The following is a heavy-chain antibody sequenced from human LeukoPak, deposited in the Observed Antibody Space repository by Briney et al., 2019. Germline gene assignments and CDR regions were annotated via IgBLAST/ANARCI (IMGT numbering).Heavy chain of an antibody. CDR1: GGSISSFF. Sequence: PSETLSLTCTVSGGSISSFFWSWIRQPPGKGLEWIGYIYYSGSTNYNPSLKSRVTISVDTSRNQFSLKLSSVTAADTAVYYCARGRREDWFDPWGQGTLVTVSS. V-gene: IGHV4-59*01. CDR2: IYYSGST. J-gene: IGHJ5*02. CDR3: ARGRREDWFDP.